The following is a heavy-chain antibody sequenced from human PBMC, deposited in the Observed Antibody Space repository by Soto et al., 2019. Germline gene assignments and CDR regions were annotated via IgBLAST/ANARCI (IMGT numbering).Heavy chain of an antibody. Sequence: ASVKVSCKASGYTFTSYGISWVRQAPGQGLEWMGWISAYNGNTNYAQKLQGRVTMTTDTSTSTAYMELRSLRSDDTAVYYCARGAWTAMVRSYYYYGMDVWGQGTTVTVYS. CDR2: ISAYNGNT. J-gene: IGHJ6*02. D-gene: IGHD5-18*01. CDR1: GYTFTSYG. CDR3: ARGAWTAMVRSYYYYGMDV. V-gene: IGHV1-18*01.